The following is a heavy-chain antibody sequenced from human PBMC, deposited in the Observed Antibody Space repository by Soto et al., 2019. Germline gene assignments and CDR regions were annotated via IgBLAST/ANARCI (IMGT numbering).Heavy chain of an antibody. V-gene: IGHV6-1*01. CDR2: TYYRSKWYN. J-gene: IGHJ5*01. Sequence: SQNLSLTCAISGDSVSTNSATWAWIRQSPPRGLERLGRTYYRSKWYNDYAVSEKGRITINPDTSNNQLSQQLNSVTPDDTSVYYCARLIGNSWLDSWGQGTLVTVSS. D-gene: IGHD2-8*01. CDR1: GDSVSTNSAT. CDR3: ARLIGNSWLDS.